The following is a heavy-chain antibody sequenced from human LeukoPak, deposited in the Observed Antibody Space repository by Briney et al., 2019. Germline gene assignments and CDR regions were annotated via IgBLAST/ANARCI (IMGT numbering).Heavy chain of an antibody. CDR3: ARVRGSGSFPDY. Sequence: GSLRLSCAASGFTVSSNYMSWVRQPPGKGLEWIGSIYYSGSTYYNPSLKSRVTISVDTSKNQFSLKLSSVTAADTAVYYCARVRGSGSFPDYWGQGTLVTVSS. V-gene: IGHV4-39*07. CDR2: IYYSGST. J-gene: IGHJ4*02. CDR1: GFTVSSNY. D-gene: IGHD3-10*01.